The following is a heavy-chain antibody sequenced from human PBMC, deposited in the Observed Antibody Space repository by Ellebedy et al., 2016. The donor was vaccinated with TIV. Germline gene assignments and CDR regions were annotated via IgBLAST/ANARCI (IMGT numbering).Heavy chain of an antibody. CDR3: ARERTVVRGPTERRFWFDP. V-gene: IGHV4-59*01. CDR1: GGSIGSYY. CDR2: IYYSGST. D-gene: IGHD3-10*01. J-gene: IGHJ5*02. Sequence: MPSETLSLTCTVSGGSIGSYYWSWIRQPPGKGLEWIGYIYYSGSTNYNPSLKSRVTISVDTSTTQFSLKLSSVTAADTAVYYCARERTVVRGPTERRFWFDPWGQGTLVSVSS.